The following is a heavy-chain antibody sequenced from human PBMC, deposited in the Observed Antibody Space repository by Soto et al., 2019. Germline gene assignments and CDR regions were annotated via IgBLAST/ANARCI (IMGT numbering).Heavy chain of an antibody. CDR3: ARGCRTGNFGMDV. D-gene: IGHD3-10*01. CDR2: IIPMFGTT. CDR1: GGTFNNYA. J-gene: IGHJ6*02. Sequence: QVQLVQSGAEVKKPGSSVKVSCKASGGTFNNYAISWVRQAPGLGLEWMGGIIPMFGTTNYVQKFQDRVTITADESTSTAYMELSSLRSEDTALYFCARGCRTGNFGMDVWGQGTTVTVSS. V-gene: IGHV1-69*01.